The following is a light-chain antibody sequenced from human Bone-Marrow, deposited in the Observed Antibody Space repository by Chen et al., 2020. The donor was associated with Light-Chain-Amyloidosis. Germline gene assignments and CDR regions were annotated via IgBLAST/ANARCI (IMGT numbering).Light chain of an antibody. J-gene: IGLJ3*02. CDR3: QVWDRGSDRPV. Sequence: SYVLTQPSSVSVAPGQTATIACWGSNVGYTSVHWYQQTPGQAPLLVVYDDRDRPSGIPVRLPGSNSGNTATLTISRVEAGDEADYYCQVWDRGSDRPVFGGGTKLTVL. CDR2: DDR. V-gene: IGLV3-21*02. CDR1: NVGYTS.